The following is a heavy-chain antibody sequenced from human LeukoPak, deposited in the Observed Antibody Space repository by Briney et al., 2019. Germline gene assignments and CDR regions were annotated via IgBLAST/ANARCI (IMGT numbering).Heavy chain of an antibody. V-gene: IGHV5-51*01. CDR3: ARERSSQGYFDF. Sequence: GESLKISCKGSGYSFTNYWIGWVRQMPGKGLEWMGIIYPGDSDTRYRLSFQDQVTISADKSITTAYLQWSSLKASDTAMYYCARERSSQGYFDFWGQGTLVTVSS. J-gene: IGHJ4*02. CDR1: GYSFTNYW. D-gene: IGHD6-6*01. CDR2: IYPGDSDT.